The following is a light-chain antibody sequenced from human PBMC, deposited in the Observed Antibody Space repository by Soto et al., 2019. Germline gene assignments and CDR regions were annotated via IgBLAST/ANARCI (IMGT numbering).Light chain of an antibody. CDR2: DAA. CDR1: QSLRSRS. J-gene: IGKJ1*01. Sequence: EVVLTQSPGTLSLSPGERTTLSCRASQSLRSRSLAWYQQKNGQPPSLLIYDAASRAAGTPDRFSGSGSGTDFTLTINRLEPEDFAVYYCQQYGGSPLTFGLGTKVEIK. V-gene: IGKV3-20*01. CDR3: QQYGGSPLT.